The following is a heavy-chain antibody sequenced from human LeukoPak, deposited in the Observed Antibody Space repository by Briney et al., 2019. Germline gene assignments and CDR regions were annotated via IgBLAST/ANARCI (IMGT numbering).Heavy chain of an antibody. CDR3: ARDRIQLWSHDY. CDR2: IKQDGSEK. CDR1: GFTFSTYW. J-gene: IGHJ4*02. V-gene: IGHV3-7*04. D-gene: IGHD5-18*01. Sequence: GGSLRLSCAASGFTFSTYWMSWVRQAPGKGLEWVANIKQDGSEKYYVDSVKGRFTISRDNAKNSLYLQMNGLRAKDTAVYYCARDRIQLWSHDYWGQGTLVTVSS.